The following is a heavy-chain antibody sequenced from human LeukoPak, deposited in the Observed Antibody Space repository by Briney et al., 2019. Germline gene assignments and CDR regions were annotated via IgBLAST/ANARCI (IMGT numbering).Heavy chain of an antibody. CDR1: GFTFSSYG. Sequence: GGSLRLSCAASGFTFSSYGMHWVRQAPGKGLGWVAVISYDGSNKYYADSVKGRFTISRDNSKNTLYLQMNSLRAEDTAVYYCAKGHGDYVPDYWGQGTLVTVSS. CDR2: ISYDGSNK. CDR3: AKGHGDYVPDY. D-gene: IGHD4-17*01. J-gene: IGHJ4*02. V-gene: IGHV3-30*18.